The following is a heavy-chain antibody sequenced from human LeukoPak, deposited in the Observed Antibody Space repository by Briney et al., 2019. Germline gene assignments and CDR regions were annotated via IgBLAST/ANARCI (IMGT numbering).Heavy chain of an antibody. CDR1: GYSFTSYW. Sequence: GESLKISCKGSGYSFTSYWIGWVRQTPGKGLEWMGIIYPGDSDTRYSPSFQGQVTISADKSISTAYLQWSSLKASDTAMYYCATHYGSGYYYYYGMDVWGQGTTVTVSS. J-gene: IGHJ6*02. CDR2: IYPGDSDT. CDR3: ATHYGSGYYYYYGMDV. V-gene: IGHV5-51*01. D-gene: IGHD3-10*01.